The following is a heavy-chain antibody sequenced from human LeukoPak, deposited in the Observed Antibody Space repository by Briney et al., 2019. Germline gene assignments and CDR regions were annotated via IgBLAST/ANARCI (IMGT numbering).Heavy chain of an antibody. CDR3: ATGYSSIWYYFVY. CDR2: IYHSGST. J-gene: IGHJ4*02. D-gene: IGHD6-13*01. V-gene: IGHV4-59*01. Sequence: SETLSLTCTVSGDSISSYYWSWIRQPPGKGLEWIGYIYHSGSTNYNPSLQCRVTLSSHTSKDQFSLKLASVTAADTAVHCCATGYSSIWYYFVYWGQGTLVTVSS. CDR1: GDSISSYY.